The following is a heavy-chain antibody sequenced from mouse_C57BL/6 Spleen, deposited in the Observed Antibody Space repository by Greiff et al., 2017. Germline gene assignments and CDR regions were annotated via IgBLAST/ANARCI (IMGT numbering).Heavy chain of an antibody. Sequence: EVKLMESGPGLVKPSQSLSLTCSVTGYSITSGYYWNWIRQFPGNRLEWMGYISYDGSNNYNPSLKNRISITRDTSTNQFFLKLNSVTTAEPATYYFARETWTEYFDYWGQGTTLTVSS. CDR2: ISYDGSN. CDR3: ARETWTEYFDY. V-gene: IGHV3-6*01. CDR1: GYSITSGYY. J-gene: IGHJ2*01.